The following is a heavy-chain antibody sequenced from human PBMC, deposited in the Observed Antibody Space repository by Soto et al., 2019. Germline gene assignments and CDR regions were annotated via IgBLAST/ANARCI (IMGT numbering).Heavy chain of an antibody. V-gene: IGHV1-8*01. CDR3: ARSGVTGYFYYGMDV. Sequence: ASVKVSCKASGYTFTSYDINWVRQATGQGLEWMGWMNPNSGNAGYAQKFQGRVTMTRNTSISTAYMELSSLRSEDTAVYYCARSGVTGYFYYGMDVWGQGTTVTVSS. CDR2: MNPNSGNA. CDR1: GYTFTSYD. J-gene: IGHJ6*02. D-gene: IGHD2-21*02.